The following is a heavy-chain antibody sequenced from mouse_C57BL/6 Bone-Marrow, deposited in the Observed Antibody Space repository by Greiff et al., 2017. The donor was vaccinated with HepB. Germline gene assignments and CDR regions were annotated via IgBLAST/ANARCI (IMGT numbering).Heavy chain of an antibody. CDR3: ARRGYYGSSYWYFDV. V-gene: IGHV1-72*01. Sequence: VQLQQPGAELVKPGASVKLSCKASGYTFTSYWMHWVKQRPGRGLEWIGRIDPNSGGTKYNEKFKSKATLTVDKPSSTAYMQLSSLTSEDSAVYYFARRGYYGSSYWYFDVWGTGTTVTVSS. CDR2: IDPNSGGT. J-gene: IGHJ1*03. D-gene: IGHD1-1*01. CDR1: GYTFTSYW.